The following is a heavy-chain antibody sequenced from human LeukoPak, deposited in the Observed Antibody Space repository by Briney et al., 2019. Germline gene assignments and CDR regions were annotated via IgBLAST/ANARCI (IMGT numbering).Heavy chain of an antibody. CDR2: ISGSGGST. Sequence: GGSLRLSCAASGFTFSSYGMSWVRQAPGKGLEWVSAISGSGGSTYYADSVKGRFTISRDNSKNTLYLQMNSLRAEDTAVYYCATTDILTGSDYWGQGTLVTVSS. CDR1: GFTFSSYG. D-gene: IGHD3-9*01. J-gene: IGHJ4*02. V-gene: IGHV3-23*01. CDR3: ATTDILTGSDY.